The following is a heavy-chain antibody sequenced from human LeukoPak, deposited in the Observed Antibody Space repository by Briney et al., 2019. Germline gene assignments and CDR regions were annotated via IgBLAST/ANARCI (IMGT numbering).Heavy chain of an antibody. CDR1: GYTFTGYY. V-gene: IGHV1-2*02. CDR3: ARANYYYYYGMGV. J-gene: IGHJ6*02. Sequence: ASVKVSCKASGYTFTGYYMHWVRQAPGQGLEWMGWINPNSGGTNYAQKFQGRVTMTRDTSISTAYMELSRLRSDDTAVYYCARANYYYYYGMGVWGQGTTVTVSS. CDR2: INPNSGGT.